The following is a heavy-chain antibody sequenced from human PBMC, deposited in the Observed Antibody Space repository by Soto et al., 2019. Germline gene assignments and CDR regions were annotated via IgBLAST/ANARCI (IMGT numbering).Heavy chain of an antibody. CDR3: ARHRIGSGLPYIVF. CDR1: GGSISSSSYY. D-gene: IGHD2-15*01. J-gene: IGHJ4*02. Sequence: SETLSLTCTVSGGSISSSSYYWTWIRQPPGKGLERIGEINHSRSTNYKPSLKSRATISVNTSKNQLSLKLTSVTAADTVVFYCARHRIGSGLPYIVFWGQGTLVSVST. V-gene: IGHV4-39*01. CDR2: INHSRST.